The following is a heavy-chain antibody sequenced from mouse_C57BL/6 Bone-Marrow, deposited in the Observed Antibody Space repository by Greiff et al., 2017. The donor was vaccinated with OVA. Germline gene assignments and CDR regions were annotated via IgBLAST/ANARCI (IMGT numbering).Heavy chain of an antibody. CDR2: IYPRSGNT. J-gene: IGHJ4*01. CDR3: ARSGYYGRTRGAMDY. D-gene: IGHD1-2*01. V-gene: IGHV1-81*01. CDR1: GYTFTSYG. Sequence: QVQLQQSGAELARPGASVKLSCKASGYTFTSYGISWVKQRTGQGLEWIGEIYPRSGNTYYNEKFKGKATLTADKSSSTAYMELRSLTSEDSAVYFCARSGYYGRTRGAMDYWGQGTSVTVSS.